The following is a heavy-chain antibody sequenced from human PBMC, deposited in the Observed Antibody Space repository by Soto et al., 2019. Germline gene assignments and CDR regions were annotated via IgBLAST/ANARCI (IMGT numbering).Heavy chain of an antibody. D-gene: IGHD3-16*01. CDR3: ARLPPGGNYYYCGMDV. CDR1: GGSISSYY. V-gene: IGHV4-59*01. CDR2: IYYSGST. Sequence: QVQLQESGPGLVKPSETLSLTCTVSGGSISSYYWSWIRQPPGKGLEWIGYIYYSGSTNYNPSLKRRVTISVDTSKNQFSLKLSSVTAADTAVYYCARLPPGGNYYYCGMDVWGQGTTVTVSS. J-gene: IGHJ6*02.